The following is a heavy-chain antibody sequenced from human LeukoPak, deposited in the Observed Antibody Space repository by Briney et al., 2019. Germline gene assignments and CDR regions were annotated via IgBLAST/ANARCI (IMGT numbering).Heavy chain of an antibody. V-gene: IGHV3-74*01. CDR3: AILAVAADFDY. Sequence: PGGSLRLSCAASGFTFSSYWMHWVRQAPGKGLVWVSRISRDGSSTSYADSVKGRFSISRDNAENTLYLQMNTLRAEDTAVYYCAILAVAADFDYWGQGTLVTVSS. CDR2: ISRDGSST. J-gene: IGHJ4*02. CDR1: GFTFSSYW. D-gene: IGHD6-19*01.